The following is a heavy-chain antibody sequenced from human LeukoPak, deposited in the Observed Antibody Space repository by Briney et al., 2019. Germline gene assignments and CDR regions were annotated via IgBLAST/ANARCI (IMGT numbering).Heavy chain of an antibody. Sequence: GGSLRLSCSASGFTLSSYSMHWVRQAPGKGLEYVSTSGSATYYADSVNGRFTISRDNAKNTLYLQMSSLRAEDTAVYYCIKDRTGTYSFDYWGQGTLVT. CDR2: SGSAT. V-gene: IGHV3-64D*09. J-gene: IGHJ4*02. CDR1: GFTLSSYS. CDR3: IKDRTGTYSFDY. D-gene: IGHD7-27*01.